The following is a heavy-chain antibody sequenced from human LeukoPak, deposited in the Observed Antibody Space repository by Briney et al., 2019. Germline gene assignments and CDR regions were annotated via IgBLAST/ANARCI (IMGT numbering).Heavy chain of an antibody. V-gene: IGHV1-18*01. CDR1: GYTFTSYG. CDR2: ISAYNGNT. J-gene: IGHJ6*02. CDR3: ARGGGNYQDYYYYGMDV. D-gene: IGHD1-26*01. Sequence: GASVKVSCKASGYTFTSYGISWVRQATGQGLEWMGWISAYNGNTNYAQKLQGRVTMTTDTSTSTAYMELRSLRSDDTAVYYCARGGGNYQDYYYYGMDVWGQGTTVTVSS.